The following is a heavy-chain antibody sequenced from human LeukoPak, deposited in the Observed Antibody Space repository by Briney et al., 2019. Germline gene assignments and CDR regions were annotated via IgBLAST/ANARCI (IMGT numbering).Heavy chain of an antibody. Sequence: GGSLRLSCVASGITFSRHGMDWVRQAPGKGLEWVAVIADDGGVKQYADSVKGRFTVSRDNSKSTLYLQMNGLSVEDTTIYYCAREATWGEWYFDHWGQGTPVTVSS. CDR3: AREATWGEWYFDH. CDR2: IADDGGVK. D-gene: IGHD3-3*01. J-gene: IGHJ4*02. CDR1: GITFSRHG. V-gene: IGHV3-30*03.